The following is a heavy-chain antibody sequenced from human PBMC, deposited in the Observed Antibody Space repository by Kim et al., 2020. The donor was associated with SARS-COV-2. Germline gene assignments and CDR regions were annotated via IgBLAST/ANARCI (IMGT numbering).Heavy chain of an antibody. CDR3: ARSAYNNVWFANFDY. D-gene: IGHD3-10*01. Sequence: PSLKSRVTISVDTSKNQFSLKLSSVTAADTAVYYCARSAYNNVWFANFDYWGQGTLVTVSS. J-gene: IGHJ4*02. V-gene: IGHV4-59*01.